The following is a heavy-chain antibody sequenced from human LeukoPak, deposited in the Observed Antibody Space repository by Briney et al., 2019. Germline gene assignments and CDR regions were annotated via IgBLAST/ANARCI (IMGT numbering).Heavy chain of an antibody. CDR3: ASTYYDFWSGYYTLDY. CDR1: GFTFSSYW. V-gene: IGHV3-74*01. CDR2: LNSDGSST. D-gene: IGHD3-3*01. J-gene: IGHJ4*02. Sequence: GGSLRLSCAASGFTFSSYWMHWVRHAPGKGLVWVSRLNSDGSSTSYADSVKGRFTISRDNAKNTLYLQMNSLRAEDTAVYYCASTYYDFWSGYYTLDYWGQGTLVTVSS.